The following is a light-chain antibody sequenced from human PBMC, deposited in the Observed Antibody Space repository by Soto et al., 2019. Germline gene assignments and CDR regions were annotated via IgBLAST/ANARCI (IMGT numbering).Light chain of an antibody. V-gene: IGKV1-39*01. CDR2: AAS. CDR3: QQSYSTPRT. J-gene: IGKJ1*01. CDR1: QSISSW. Sequence: DIQMTQSPSTLSASVVDGVTMTLRASQSISSWLAWYQQKPGKAPKLLIYAASSLQSGVPSRFSGSGSGTDFTLTISSLQPEDFATYYCQQSYSTPRTFGQGTKVDI.